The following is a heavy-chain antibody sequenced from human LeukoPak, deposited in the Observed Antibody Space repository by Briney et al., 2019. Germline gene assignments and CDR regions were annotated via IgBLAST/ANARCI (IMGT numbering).Heavy chain of an antibody. V-gene: IGHV1-2*02. J-gene: IGHJ4*02. Sequence: ASVKVSCKASGYTFIGYYMHWVRQAPGQGLEWMGWINPNSGGTNYAQKFQGRVTMTRDTSISTAYMELSRLRSDDTAVYYCARDICSSGWTSDDYWGQGTLVTVSS. CDR2: INPNSGGT. D-gene: IGHD6-19*01. CDR3: ARDICSSGWTSDDY. CDR1: GYTFIGYY.